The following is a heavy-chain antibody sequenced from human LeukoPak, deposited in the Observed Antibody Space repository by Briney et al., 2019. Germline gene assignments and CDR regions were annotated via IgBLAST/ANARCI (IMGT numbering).Heavy chain of an antibody. D-gene: IGHD4-17*01. V-gene: IGHV3-23*01. Sequence: PGGSLRLSCAASGFTFSSYAMTWVRQAPGKGLEWVSAISGSGGSTFHADSVKGRFTISRDNSKNTLYLQMNSLRAEDTAVYYCARGTVTFYYYYGMDVWGQGTTVTVSS. CDR3: ARGTVTFYYYYGMDV. CDR2: ISGSGGST. J-gene: IGHJ6*02. CDR1: GFTFSSYA.